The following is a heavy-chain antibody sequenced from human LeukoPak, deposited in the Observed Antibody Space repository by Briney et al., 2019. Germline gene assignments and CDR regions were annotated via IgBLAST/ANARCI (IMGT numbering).Heavy chain of an antibody. V-gene: IGHV4-59*08. Sequence: SEPLSLTCTVSGGSISSYYWSWIRQPPGKGLEWIGYIYYSGSTNYNPSLKSRVTITVDTSKNQFSLKLSSVTAADTAVYYCARHEVATITSWFDPWGQGTLVTVSS. CDR3: ARHEVATITSWFDP. D-gene: IGHD5-12*01. CDR1: GGSISSYY. CDR2: IYYSGST. J-gene: IGHJ5*02.